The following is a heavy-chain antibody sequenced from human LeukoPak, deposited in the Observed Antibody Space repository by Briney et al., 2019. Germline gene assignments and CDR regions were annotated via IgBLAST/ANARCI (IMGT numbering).Heavy chain of an antibody. CDR2: INHSGST. D-gene: IGHD6-13*01. J-gene: IGHJ3*02. CDR3: ARGGYSINWADAFDI. Sequence: SETLSLTCAVYGGSFSGYYWSWIRLPPGKGLEWIGEINHSGSTDYNPSLKSRVTISVDTSKNQFSLKLSSVTAADTAVYYCARGGYSINWADAFDIWGQGTMVTVSS. CDR1: GGSFSGYY. V-gene: IGHV4-34*01.